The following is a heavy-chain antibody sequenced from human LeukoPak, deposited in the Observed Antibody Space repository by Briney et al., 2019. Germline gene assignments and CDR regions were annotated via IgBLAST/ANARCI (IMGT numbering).Heavy chain of an antibody. J-gene: IGHJ4*02. CDR2: ISDSGGST. V-gene: IGHV3-23*01. CDR3: AKDNDAGDSSSWYEPYYFDY. CDR1: GFTFSTYA. Sequence: GGSLRLSCAASGFTFSTYAMSWVRQPPGKGLEWVSGISDSGGSTYYADSVKGRFTISRDNSKNTLHLQMNSLRAEDTAVYYCAKDNDAGDSSSWYEPYYFDYWGQGTLVTVSS. D-gene: IGHD6-13*01.